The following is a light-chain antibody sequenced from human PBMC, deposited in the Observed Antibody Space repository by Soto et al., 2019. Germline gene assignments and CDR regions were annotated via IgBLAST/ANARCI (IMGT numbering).Light chain of an antibody. V-gene: IGKV1-5*03. J-gene: IGKJ1*01. Sequence: DIQMTQSPSTLSASVGDTVTVTCRASQSVSGWLAWYQQKPGEAPKLLIYKASTLKSGVPSRFSGSGSGTEFTLTISSLQPDDFATYYCQHYNSYSWTFGQGTKVDIK. CDR2: KAS. CDR1: QSVSGW. CDR3: QHYNSYSWT.